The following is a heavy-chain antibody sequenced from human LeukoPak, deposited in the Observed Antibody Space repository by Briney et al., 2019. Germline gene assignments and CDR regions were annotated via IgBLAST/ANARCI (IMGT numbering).Heavy chain of an antibody. CDR3: ARCYYDGSGFYYYFDY. CDR1: GFSVSNYY. J-gene: IGHJ4*02. V-gene: IGHV3-53*01. D-gene: IGHD3-22*01. CDR2: IYSGGNT. Sequence: GGSLRLSCAASGFSVSNYYMSWVRQAPGKGLEWVSVIYSGGNTYYTDSVKGRFTISRDNPKNTVFLQMGSPRGEDTAVYYCARCYYDGSGFYYYFDYWGQGTLVTVSS.